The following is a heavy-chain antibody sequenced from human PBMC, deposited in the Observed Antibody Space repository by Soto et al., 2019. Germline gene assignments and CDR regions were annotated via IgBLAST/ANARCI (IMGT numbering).Heavy chain of an antibody. J-gene: IGHJ6*02. CDR1: GFTCSSYG. CDR3: AKDSVDPYYYYGMDV. D-gene: IGHD1-26*01. V-gene: IGHV3-30*18. Sequence: QVQLVESGGGVVQPGRSLRLSCAASGFTCSSYGMHWVRQAPGKGLEWVAVISYDGSNKYYADSVKGRFTISRDNSKNTLYLQMNSLRAEDTAVYYCAKDSVDPYYYYGMDVWGQGTTVTVSS. CDR2: ISYDGSNK.